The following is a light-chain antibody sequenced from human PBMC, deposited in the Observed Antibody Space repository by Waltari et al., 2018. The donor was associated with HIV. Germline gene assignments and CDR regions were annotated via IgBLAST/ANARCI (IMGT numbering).Light chain of an antibody. CDR3: GTWDSSLGGWV. V-gene: IGLV1-51*01. J-gene: IGLJ3*02. CDR2: DNT. Sequence: QSVLTQPPSVSAAPGQKVTIPCSGSSSNLWRKYVSCYQQLPGAAPNLLISDNTERPSGIPDRFSGSKSGTSATLGITGLQTGDEADYYCGTWDSSLGGWVFGGGTKLAVL. CDR1: SSNLWRKY.